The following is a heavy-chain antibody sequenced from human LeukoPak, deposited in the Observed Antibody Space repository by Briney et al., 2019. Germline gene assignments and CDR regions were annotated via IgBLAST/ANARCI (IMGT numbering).Heavy chain of an antibody. Sequence: SETLSLTCTVSGXSISSTSNYWGWIRQPPGKELESIGSISYSGTTFYNPSLKSRVTISVDTYKNQFSLTLSSVTAADTAVYYCARPIVGATRGFDDWGQGTLVTVSS. CDR2: ISYSGTT. CDR3: ARPIVGATRGFDD. D-gene: IGHD1-26*01. J-gene: IGHJ4*02. V-gene: IGHV4-39*01. CDR1: GXSISSTSNY.